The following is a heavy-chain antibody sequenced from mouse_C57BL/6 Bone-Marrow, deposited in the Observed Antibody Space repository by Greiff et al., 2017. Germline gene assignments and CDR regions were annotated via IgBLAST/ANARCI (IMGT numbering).Heavy chain of an antibody. Sequence: EVQRVESGGGLVKPGGSLKLSCAASGFTFSSYTMSWVRQTPEKRLEWVATISGGGGNTYYPDSVKGRFTISRDNAKNTLYLQMSSLRSEDTALYYCARQEGQLRLPAWFAYWGQGTLVTVSA. CDR1: GFTFSSYT. J-gene: IGHJ3*01. CDR3: ARQEGQLRLPAWFAY. CDR2: ISGGGGNT. V-gene: IGHV5-9*01. D-gene: IGHD3-2*02.